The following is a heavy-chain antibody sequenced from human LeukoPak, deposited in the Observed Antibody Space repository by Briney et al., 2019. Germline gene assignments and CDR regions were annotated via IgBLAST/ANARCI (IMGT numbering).Heavy chain of an antibody. CDR2: ITGGGGTT. V-gene: IGHV3-23*01. Sequence: GGSLRLSCAASGLTFSSYAMSWVRQAPGKGLEWVSTITGGGGTTYYPDSVKGRFTISRDNSKNTLYLQMNSLRAEDTAVYYCASETPKRYCSGGSCYAFDYWGQGTLVTVSS. CDR1: GLTFSSYA. D-gene: IGHD2-15*01. CDR3: ASETPKRYCSGGSCYAFDY. J-gene: IGHJ4*02.